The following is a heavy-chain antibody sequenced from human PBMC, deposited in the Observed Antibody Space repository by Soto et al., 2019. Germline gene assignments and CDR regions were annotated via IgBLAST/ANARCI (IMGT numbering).Heavy chain of an antibody. CDR1: GGTFSSYA. Sequence: SVKVSCKASGGTFSSYAISWVRQAPGQGLEWMGGIIPIFGTANYAQKFQGRVTITADESTSTAYMELSSLRSEDTAVYYCALRGNTDIASLVDYWCQGTLVTVSS. D-gene: IGHD5-18*01. V-gene: IGHV1-69*13. CDR3: ALRGNTDIASLVDY. CDR2: IIPIFGTA. J-gene: IGHJ4*02.